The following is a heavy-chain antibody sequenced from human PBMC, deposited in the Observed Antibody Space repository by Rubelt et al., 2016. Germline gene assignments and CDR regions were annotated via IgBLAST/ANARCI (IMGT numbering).Heavy chain of an antibody. V-gene: IGHV1-24*01. CDR2: FDPEDGET. CDR3: ARGRDGFDY. CDR1: GYTLTELS. Sequence: QVQLVQSGAEVKKPGASVKVSCTVSGYTLTELSMHWVRQAPGQGLEWMGGFDPEDGETIYAQKFQGGVTITEDTSPDTAYMELSSLRSEDTAVYYCARGRDGFDYWGQGTLVTVSS. D-gene: IGHD5-24*01. J-gene: IGHJ4*02.